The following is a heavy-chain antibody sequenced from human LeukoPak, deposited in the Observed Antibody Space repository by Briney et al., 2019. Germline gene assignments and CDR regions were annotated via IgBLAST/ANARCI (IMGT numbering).Heavy chain of an antibody. V-gene: IGHV3-73*01. Sequence: GGSLRLSCAASGFTFSGSAMHWVRQASGKGLEWVGRIRSKANSYATAYAASVKGRFTISRDDSKNTAYLQMNSLKTEDTAVYYCTRSAVDTPLGYYYYYYYMDVWGKGTTVTVSS. J-gene: IGHJ6*03. CDR1: GFTFSGSA. CDR3: TRSAVDTPLGYYYYYYYMDV. CDR2: IRSKANSYAT. D-gene: IGHD5-18*01.